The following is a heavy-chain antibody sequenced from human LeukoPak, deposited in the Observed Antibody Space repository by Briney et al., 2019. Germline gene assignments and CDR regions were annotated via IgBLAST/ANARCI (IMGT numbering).Heavy chain of an antibody. Sequence: GGSLRLSCAASGFIFSHYGMHWVRQAPGKGLEWVAVIWSDGTNRYYADSVKGRFSINRDDSQKRVFLQMNSLRAEDTVVYYCARDAQRGFDYSNSLQYWGQGALVTVSS. CDR1: GFIFSHYG. D-gene: IGHD4-11*01. V-gene: IGHV3-33*01. CDR3: ARDAQRGFDYSNSLQY. J-gene: IGHJ4*02. CDR2: IWSDGTNR.